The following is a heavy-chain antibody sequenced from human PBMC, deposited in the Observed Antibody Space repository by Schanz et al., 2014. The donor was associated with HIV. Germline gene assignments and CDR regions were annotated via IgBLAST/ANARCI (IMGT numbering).Heavy chain of an antibody. V-gene: IGHV1-2*02. J-gene: IGHJ6*02. CDR1: GYTFIDYF. CDR3: AREPSFSGLDV. Sequence: QVQLVQSGAEVKKPGASVKVSCKASGYTFIDYFMHWVRQAPGQGLEWMGWFNPNSGGRIYPQKFEGRVTMTRDTSISTAYMELSSLRYDDTAVYYCAREPSFSGLDVWGQGTTVIVSS. D-gene: IGHD6-6*01. CDR2: FNPNSGGR.